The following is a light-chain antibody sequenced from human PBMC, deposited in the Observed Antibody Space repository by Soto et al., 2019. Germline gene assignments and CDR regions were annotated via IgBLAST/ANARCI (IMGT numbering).Light chain of an antibody. CDR3: TSYASSSPPVV. V-gene: IGLV2-14*03. J-gene: IGLJ2*01. CDR2: DVT. Sequence: QSALTQPASVSGSPGQSITISCTGTSSDIGGYKYVSWYQHHPGTAPKLMIYDVTNRPSGVSNRFSGSKSGNTASLTISGLPAEDEGDYYCTSYASSSPPVVFGGGTKLTVL. CDR1: SSDIGGYKY.